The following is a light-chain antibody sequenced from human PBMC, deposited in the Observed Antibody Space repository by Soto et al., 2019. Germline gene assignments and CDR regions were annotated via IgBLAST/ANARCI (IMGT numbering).Light chain of an antibody. CDR3: PQYDNSPLT. CDR1: QSVSSSY. J-gene: IGKJ4*01. Sequence: DIVLTQSPGTLSLSPGERAALSCRASQSVSSSYLAWYQQKPGQAPRLLIYGASNRATGIPDRFSGSGSGTDFTLTISRLEPEDFAVYYCPQYDNSPLTFGGGTKVEIK. CDR2: GAS. V-gene: IGKV3-20*01.